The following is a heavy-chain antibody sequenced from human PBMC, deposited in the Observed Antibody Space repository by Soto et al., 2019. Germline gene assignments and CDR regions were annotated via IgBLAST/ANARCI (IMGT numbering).Heavy chain of an antibody. V-gene: IGHV3-74*01. CDR2: IDDDGSA. J-gene: IGHJ5*02. Sequence: QLVESGGGLVQPGGSLRISCAASGSTFGSYWMHWVLQAPGKGLVWLSRIDDDGSAVYADSVKGRFTTSRDNAKNTVYLQMNSLRDEDTAVYYCARDIPNNWFDAWGQGTLVTVSS. CDR3: ARDIPNNWFDA. D-gene: IGHD2-21*01. CDR1: GSTFGSYW.